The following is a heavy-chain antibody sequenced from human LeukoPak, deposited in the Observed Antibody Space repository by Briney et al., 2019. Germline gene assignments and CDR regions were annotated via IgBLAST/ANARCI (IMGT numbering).Heavy chain of an antibody. Sequence: GASVKVSCKASGYTFTSYDINWVRQATGQGLEWMGWMNPNSGNTGYAQKFQGRVTMTRSTSISTAYMELSSLRSEDTAVYYCARGGVYYGSTDYRPFDYWGQGTLVTVSS. D-gene: IGHD3-10*01. CDR1: GYTFTSYD. J-gene: IGHJ4*02. CDR2: MNPNSGNT. V-gene: IGHV1-8*01. CDR3: ARGGVYYGSTDYRPFDY.